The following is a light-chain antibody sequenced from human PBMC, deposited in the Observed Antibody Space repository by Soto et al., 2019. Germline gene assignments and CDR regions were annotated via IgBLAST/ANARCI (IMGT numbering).Light chain of an antibody. J-gene: IGKJ4*01. CDR1: QSVSSNY. CDR2: GSS. V-gene: IGKV3-20*01. Sequence: EIVFTQSPGTLSLSPGERATLSCRASQSVSSNYLAWYQQRPGQAPRLLIYGSSSRATGIPDRFSGSGSGTDFVLTISXLEPEDFAVYFCQQYGSSSLTFGGGTKV. CDR3: QQYGSSSLT.